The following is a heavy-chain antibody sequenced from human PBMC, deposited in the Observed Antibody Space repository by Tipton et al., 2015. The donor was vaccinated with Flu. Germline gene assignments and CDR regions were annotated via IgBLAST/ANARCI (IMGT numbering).Heavy chain of an antibody. V-gene: IGHV4-34*01. J-gene: IGHJ4*02. D-gene: IGHD6-13*01. CDR1: GGSFSGYY. CDR2: IYYSGST. Sequence: TLSLTCAVYGGSFSGYYWGWIRQPPGKGLEWIGSIYYSGSTYYNPSLKSRVTISVDTSKNQFSLKLSSVTAADTAVYYCARDSRIAAAGSEDYWGQGTLVTVSS. CDR3: ARDSRIAAAGSEDY.